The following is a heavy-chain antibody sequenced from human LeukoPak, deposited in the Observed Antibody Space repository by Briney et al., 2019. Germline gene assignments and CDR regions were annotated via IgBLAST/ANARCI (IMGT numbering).Heavy chain of an antibody. V-gene: IGHV3-21*01. CDR1: GFPFSGYS. J-gene: IGHJ4*02. Sequence: GGSLRLSCAGSGFPFSGYSMNWVRQTPGKGLEWGSSMSILRGIKYYAESVKGRFTVSRDNAKNLLHLQMNSLRVEDTAIYYCAREFEYSTSGAGYWGQGTLVTVSS. CDR3: AREFEYSTSGAGY. CDR2: MSILRGIK. D-gene: IGHD6-6*01.